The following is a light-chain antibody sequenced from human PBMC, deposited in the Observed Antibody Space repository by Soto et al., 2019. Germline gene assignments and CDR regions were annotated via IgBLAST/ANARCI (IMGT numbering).Light chain of an antibody. Sequence: DIVMTQTPDSLAVSLDDRATFRCKPIQSVVYNSNNDSYLTWYQQKPGQSPKVLIYWASTRESGVPDRFSGSGSGTDFTLTISSLQAEDVAVYYCQQYYNIPWTFGQGTKVDI. CDR1: QSVVYNSNNDSY. CDR3: QQYYNIPWT. V-gene: IGKV4-1*01. J-gene: IGKJ1*01. CDR2: WAS.